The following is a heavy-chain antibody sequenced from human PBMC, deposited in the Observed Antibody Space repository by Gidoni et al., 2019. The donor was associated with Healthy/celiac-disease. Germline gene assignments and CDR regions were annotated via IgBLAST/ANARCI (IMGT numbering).Heavy chain of an antibody. V-gene: IGHV4-39*01. CDR3: ARRRTMVQSAYGMDV. J-gene: IGHJ6*02. CDR1: GGSISSSSYY. Sequence: QLQLQESGPGLVKPSETLSLTCTVSGGSISSSSYYWGWIRQPPGKGLEWIGSIYYSGSTYYNPSLKSRVTISVDTSKNQFSLKLSSVTAADTAVYYCARRRTMVQSAYGMDVWGQGTTVTVSS. CDR2: IYYSGST. D-gene: IGHD3-10*01.